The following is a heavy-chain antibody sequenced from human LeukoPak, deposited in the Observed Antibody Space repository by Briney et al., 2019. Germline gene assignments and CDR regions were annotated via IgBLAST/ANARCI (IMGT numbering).Heavy chain of an antibody. CDR2: IYYSGST. J-gene: IGHJ4*02. CDR3: ARGAYGDPTSFDY. D-gene: IGHD4-17*01. CDR1: GGSISSGGYS. Sequence: PSETLSLTCAVSGGSISSGGYSWSWIRQPPGKGLEWIGYIYYSGSTNYNPSLKSRVTISVDTSKNQFSLKLSSVTAADTAVYYCARGAYGDPTSFDYWGQGTLVTVSS. V-gene: IGHV4-61*08.